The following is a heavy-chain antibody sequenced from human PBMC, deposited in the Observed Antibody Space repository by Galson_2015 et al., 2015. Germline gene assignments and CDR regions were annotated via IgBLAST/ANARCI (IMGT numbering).Heavy chain of an antibody. Sequence: PALVKPTQTLTLPCTFSGFSFTTSGVGVGWIRQPPGKALEWLAITYWNDDRRYSPSLRSRLTITKDSSTNQVVLTMTNMDPVDTATYYCTYRQSFYGVYADYWGQGTLVTVSS. V-gene: IGHV2-5*01. D-gene: IGHD4-17*01. CDR2: TYWNDDR. CDR1: GFSFTTSGVG. CDR3: TYRQSFYGVYADY. J-gene: IGHJ4*02.